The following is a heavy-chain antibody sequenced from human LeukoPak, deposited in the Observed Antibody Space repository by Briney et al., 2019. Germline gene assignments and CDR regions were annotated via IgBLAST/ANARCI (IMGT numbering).Heavy chain of an antibody. D-gene: IGHD4-23*01. CDR3: ATGGQVVTPNPVDY. J-gene: IGHJ4*02. CDR2: INHSGST. CDR1: GGSFSGYY. V-gene: IGHV4-34*01. Sequence: SETLSHTCAVYGGSFSGYYWSWIRQPPGKGLEWIGEINHSGSTNYNPSLKSRVTISVDTSKNQFSLKLSSVTAADTAVYYCATGGQVVTPNPVDYWGQGTLVTVSS.